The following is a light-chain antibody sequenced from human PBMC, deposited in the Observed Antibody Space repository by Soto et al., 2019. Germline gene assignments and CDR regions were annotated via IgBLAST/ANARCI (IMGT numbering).Light chain of an antibody. J-gene: IGKJ3*01. CDR1: RSVTSSY. Sequence: TVLTQSPGTLSLTQGERATLSCRASRSVTSSYLAWYQQKPGQAPRLLMYGASTRATGIPDRFSGSGSGTDFTLTISRLEPEDFAVYYCQQYGRSPLTFGPGTKVDIK. CDR2: GAS. CDR3: QQYGRSPLT. V-gene: IGKV3-20*01.